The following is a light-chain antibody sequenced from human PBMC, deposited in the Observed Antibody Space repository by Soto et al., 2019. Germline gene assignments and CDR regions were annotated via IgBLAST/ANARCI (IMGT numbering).Light chain of an antibody. Sequence: QSALAQPASVSGSPGQSITISCTGTSSDVGGFNSVSWYQLRPGTAPKLILYDVVDRPSGVSYRFSGSKSGNTASLTISGLQAADVSDYFCSSYTSTTTNVFGSGPKFTVL. CDR1: SSDVGGFNS. CDR2: DVV. CDR3: SSYTSTTTNV. J-gene: IGLJ1*01. V-gene: IGLV2-14*03.